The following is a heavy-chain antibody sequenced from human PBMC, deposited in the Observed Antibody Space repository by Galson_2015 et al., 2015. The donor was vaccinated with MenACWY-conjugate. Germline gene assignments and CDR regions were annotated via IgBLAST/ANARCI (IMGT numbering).Heavy chain of an antibody. CDR1: GGSLSGYF. J-gene: IGHJ5*02. V-gene: IGHV4-59*01. CDR3: VRGHSNYGWFDP. CDR2: IVYSGSLNYNT. Sequence: SGGSLSGYFWTWIRQSPGKGLGGIGYIVYSGSLNYNTNYSPSLNIRVTISLATSKNQFSLKLRSLTTADSAIYYCVRGHSNYGWFDPWAQGSLVTVSS. D-gene: IGHD4-11*01.